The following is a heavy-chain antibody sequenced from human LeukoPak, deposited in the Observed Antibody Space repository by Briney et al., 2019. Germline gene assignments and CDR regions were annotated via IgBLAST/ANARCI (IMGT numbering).Heavy chain of an antibody. V-gene: IGHV3-21*01. CDR3: ARGYILSELVDY. Sequence: GGSLRLSCAASGFTFSSYTMNWVRQAPGKGLEWVSFISSSSSYIYYADSVKGRFTISRDNTKNSLHLQMNSLRAEDTAVYYCARGYILSELVDYWGQGTLVTVSS. J-gene: IGHJ4*02. CDR2: ISSSSSYI. CDR1: GFTFSSYT. D-gene: IGHD5/OR15-5a*01.